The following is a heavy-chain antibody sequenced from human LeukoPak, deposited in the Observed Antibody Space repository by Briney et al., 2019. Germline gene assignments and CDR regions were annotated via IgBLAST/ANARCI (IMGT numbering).Heavy chain of an antibody. J-gene: IGHJ4*02. V-gene: IGHV4-4*07. CDR1: GGAISSYH. CDR2: IYTSGST. CDR3: AREDGYNWYYFDY. D-gene: IGHD5-24*01. Sequence: SETLSLTCAVSGGAISSYHWTWIRQPAGKGLEWIGRIYTSGSTIYNPSLKSRVTISLDTSKNQFSLKLSSVTAADTAVYYCAREDGYNWYYFDYWGQGTLVTVSS.